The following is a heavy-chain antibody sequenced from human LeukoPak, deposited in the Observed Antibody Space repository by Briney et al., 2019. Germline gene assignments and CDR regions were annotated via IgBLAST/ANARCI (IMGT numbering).Heavy chain of an antibody. J-gene: IGHJ4*02. CDR1: GLTLNTYG. V-gene: IGHV3-30*02. Sequence: PGGSLRLSCVASGLTLNTYGMHWVRQAPGKGLEWVAFIRFDGSNKYYADSVKGRFTISRDNSKNTLYLQMNSLRAEDTAVYYCARDLYIGGGSFDYWGQGTLVTVSS. CDR2: IRFDGSNK. CDR3: ARDLYIGGGSFDY. D-gene: IGHD2-15*01.